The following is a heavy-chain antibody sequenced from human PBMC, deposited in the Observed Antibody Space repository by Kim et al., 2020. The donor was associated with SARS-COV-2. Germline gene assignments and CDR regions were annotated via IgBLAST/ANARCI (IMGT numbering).Heavy chain of an antibody. CDR3: ARDYYYDSSGYFDY. Sequence: AQRCQGRVTMTRDTSTSTVYMELSSLRSEDTAVYYCARDYYYDSSGYFDYWGQGTLVTVSS. J-gene: IGHJ4*02. V-gene: IGHV1-46*01. D-gene: IGHD3-22*01.